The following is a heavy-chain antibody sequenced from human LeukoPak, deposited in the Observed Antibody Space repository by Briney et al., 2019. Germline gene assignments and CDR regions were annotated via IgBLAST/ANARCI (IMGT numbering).Heavy chain of an antibody. CDR1: GYTFTNYQ. V-gene: IGHV5-51*01. D-gene: IGHD2-15*01. Sequence: PGESLKISCTGSGYTFTNYQIGWVRQVPGKGLEWMALISPGDSDTRYSPSFQGQVTISADKSISTAYLQWSSLKALDTAIYYCARSRFGGDYWGQGTLVTVSS. CDR2: ISPGDSDT. CDR3: ARSRFGGDY. J-gene: IGHJ4*02.